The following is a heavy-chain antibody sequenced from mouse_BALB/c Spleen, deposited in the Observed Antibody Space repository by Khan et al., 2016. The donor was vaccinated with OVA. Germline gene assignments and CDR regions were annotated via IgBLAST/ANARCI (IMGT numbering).Heavy chain of an antibody. CDR3: ARSPYGNFAY. D-gene: IGHD2-1*01. CDR2: ISSDGDYT. J-gene: IGHJ3*01. Sequence: VELVESGGGLVKPGGSLKLSCAASGFTLSTYAMSWVRQTPEKRLEWVATISSDGDYTYFPDNVTGRFTISRDNAKNTLCLQMTSLRSEDTAMYYCARSPYGNFAYWGQGTLVTVSA. CDR1: GFTLSTYA. V-gene: IGHV5-9-3*01.